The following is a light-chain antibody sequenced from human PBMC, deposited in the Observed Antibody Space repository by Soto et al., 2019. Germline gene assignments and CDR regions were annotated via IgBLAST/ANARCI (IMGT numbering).Light chain of an antibody. Sequence: EMVLPHSPATLSFSPGEKATLPGRASQSVSSYLAWYQQKPGQAPSLLIYDASNRATGIPARFSGSGSGTDFTLTISSLEPEDFAVYYCQQRSNWPRGTFGQGTKVDI. CDR2: DAS. CDR1: QSVSSY. V-gene: IGKV3-11*01. CDR3: QQRSNWPRGT. J-gene: IGKJ1*01.